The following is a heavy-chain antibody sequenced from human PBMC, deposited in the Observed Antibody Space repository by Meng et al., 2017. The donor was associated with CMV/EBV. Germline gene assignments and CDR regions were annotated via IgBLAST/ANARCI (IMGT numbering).Heavy chain of an antibody. Sequence: SGFTCSDSYMIWIRQAPGKGLEWVSYISSSGSTIYYADSVKGRFTISRDNAKNSLYLQMNSLRAEDTAVYYCARGDFDGYSEFFDPWGQGTLVTVSS. CDR3: ARGDFDGYSEFFDP. D-gene: IGHD5-12*01. CDR2: ISSSGSTI. CDR1: GFTCSDSY. J-gene: IGHJ5*02. V-gene: IGHV3-11*01.